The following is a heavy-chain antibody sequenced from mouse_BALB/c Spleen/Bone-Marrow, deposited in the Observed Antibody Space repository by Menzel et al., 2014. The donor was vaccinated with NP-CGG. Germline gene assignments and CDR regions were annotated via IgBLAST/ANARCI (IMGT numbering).Heavy chain of an antibody. V-gene: IGHV1-69*02. J-gene: IGHJ4*01. D-gene: IGHD2-10*02. CDR1: GYTFTTYW. CDR3: AGSYGNYDAMDF. Sequence: VHLVESGAELVKPGAPVKLSCKASGYTFTTYWMNWVKQRPGRGLEWIGKIDPSDSESHYSQKFKDKATLTVDKFSSTAYIQLSRLTSEDSAVYFCAGSYGNYDAMDFWGQGTSVTVSS. CDR2: IDPSDSES.